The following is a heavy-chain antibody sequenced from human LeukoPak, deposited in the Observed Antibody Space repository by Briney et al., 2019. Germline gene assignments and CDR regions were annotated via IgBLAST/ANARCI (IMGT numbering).Heavy chain of an antibody. V-gene: IGHV4-34*01. J-gene: IGHJ1*01. CDR2: INHSGST. Sequence: PSETLSLTCAVYGGSFSGYYWSWIRQPPGKGLEWIGEINHSGSTNYNPSLKSRVTISVDTSKNQFSLKLSSVTAADTAVYYCARGRGWNPFQDWGQGHLVTVSS. CDR1: GGSFSGYY. CDR3: ARGRGWNPFQD. D-gene: IGHD1-1*01.